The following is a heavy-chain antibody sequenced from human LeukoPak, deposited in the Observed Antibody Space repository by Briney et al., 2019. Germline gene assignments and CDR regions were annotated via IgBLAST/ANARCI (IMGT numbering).Heavy chain of an antibody. D-gene: IGHD4-17*01. CDR3: AKAPGTTVTRGFDY. CDR2: IYSGGST. Sequence: GGSLRLSCAASGFTVSSNYMSWVRQAPGKGLEWVSVIYSGGSTYYADSVKGRFTISRDNSKNTLYLQMNSLRAEDTAVYYCAKAPGTTVTRGFDYWGQGTLVTVSS. CDR1: GFTVSSNY. J-gene: IGHJ4*02. V-gene: IGHV3-53*01.